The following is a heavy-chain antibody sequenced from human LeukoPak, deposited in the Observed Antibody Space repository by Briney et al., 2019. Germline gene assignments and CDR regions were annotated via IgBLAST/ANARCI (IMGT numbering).Heavy chain of an antibody. D-gene: IGHD4/OR15-4a*01. CDR1: AITLRTYW. CDR3: STSLNLPGY. J-gene: IGHJ4*02. V-gene: IGHV3-74*01. Sequence: GGSLRLSCEASAITLRTYWMHWVRQAPGKGLEWVSCIDPDGSDIRYADPVKGRFSISRDNARNMVSLQMNSLTAEDTAMYFCSTSLNLPGYWGQGTLVIVSS. CDR2: IDPDGSDI.